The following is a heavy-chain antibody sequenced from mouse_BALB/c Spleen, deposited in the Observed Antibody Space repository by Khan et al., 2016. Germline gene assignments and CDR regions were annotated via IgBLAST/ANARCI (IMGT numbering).Heavy chain of an antibody. CDR3: ATDDGYLFDD. CDR1: GDSITSGY. Sequence: VQLQQSGPSLVKPSQTLSLTCSVTGDSITSGYWNWIRKFPGNKLEYMGYISYSGSPYYNPSLQSRISITPDTSKNQYYLKLNSMTTEYTATSYCATDDGYLFDDWGQGTTLTVSS. CDR2: ISYSGSP. V-gene: IGHV3-8*02. J-gene: IGHJ2*01. D-gene: IGHD2-3*01.